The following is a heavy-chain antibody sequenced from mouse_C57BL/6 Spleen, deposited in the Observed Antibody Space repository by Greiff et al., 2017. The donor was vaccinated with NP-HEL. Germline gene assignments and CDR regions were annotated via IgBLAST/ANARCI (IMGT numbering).Heavy chain of an antibody. Sequence: EVQLQESGPGMVKPSQSLSLTCTVTGYSITSGYDWHWIRHFPGNKLEWMGYISYSGSTNYNPSLKSRISITHDTSKNHFFLKLNSVTTDDTATYYCARGEPRAWFAYWGQGTLVTVSA. J-gene: IGHJ3*01. CDR1: GYSITSGYD. CDR3: ARGEPRAWFAY. V-gene: IGHV3-1*01. CDR2: ISYSGST.